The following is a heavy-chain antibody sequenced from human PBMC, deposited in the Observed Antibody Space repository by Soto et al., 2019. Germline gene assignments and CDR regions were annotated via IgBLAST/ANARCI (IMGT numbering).Heavy chain of an antibody. V-gene: IGHV3-33*01. Sequence: PGGSLRLSCAASGFTFSSYGMYWVRQAPGKGLEWVAVIWYDGSNKYYEDSVKGRFTISRDNSKNTLYLQMNSLRAEDTAVYYCARDKGFTVYWGQGTLVTLSS. D-gene: IGHD2-15*01. CDR2: IWYDGSNK. J-gene: IGHJ4*02. CDR3: ARDKGFTVY. CDR1: GFTFSSYG.